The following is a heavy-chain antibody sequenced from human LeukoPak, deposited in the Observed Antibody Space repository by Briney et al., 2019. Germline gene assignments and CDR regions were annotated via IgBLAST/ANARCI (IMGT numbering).Heavy chain of an antibody. CDR1: GFTFSSYA. J-gene: IGHJ4*02. CDR3: AREDYGASGSSLGNLDY. CDR2: ISYDVITK. D-gene: IGHD4/OR15-4a*01. V-gene: IGHV3-30-3*01. Sequence: GGSLRLSCAASGFTFSSYAMHWVRQAPGKGLEWVAVISYDVITKYSDSVKGRFTLSRDNSKNILFLQMDSLRAEDTAVYFCAREDYGASGSSLGNLDYWGQGTLVTVSS.